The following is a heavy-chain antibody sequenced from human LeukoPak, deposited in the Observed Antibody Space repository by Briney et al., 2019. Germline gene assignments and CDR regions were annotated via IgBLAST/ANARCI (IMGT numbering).Heavy chain of an antibody. CDR1: GFTFSSYA. J-gene: IGHJ4*02. CDR2: IGGSGGST. Sequence: GESLRLSCAASGFTFSSYAMSWVRQAPGKGLEWVSAIGGSGGSTYYADSVKGRFTISRDNSKNTLYLQMNSLRAEDTAVYYCAKDLSGYSSSSACSYWGQGTQVTVSS. CDR3: AKDLSGYSSSSACSY. D-gene: IGHD6-6*01. V-gene: IGHV3-23*01.